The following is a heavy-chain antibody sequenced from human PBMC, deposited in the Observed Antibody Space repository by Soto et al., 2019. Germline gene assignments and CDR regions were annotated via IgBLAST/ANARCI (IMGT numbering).Heavy chain of an antibody. J-gene: IGHJ4*01. D-gene: IGHD2-2*01. V-gene: IGHV4-39*01. CDR3: ARLNLLESASSFDS. Sequence: SETLSLTCNVSGDSVNSRSYFWAWIRQPPGKGLEWVGSINYSGTTYYNAHLKSRVAAAIDSAKNNFSLKLTSVTAADTALYFCARLNLLESASSFDSGGQGILVTVSS. CDR1: GDSVNSRSYF. CDR2: INYSGTT.